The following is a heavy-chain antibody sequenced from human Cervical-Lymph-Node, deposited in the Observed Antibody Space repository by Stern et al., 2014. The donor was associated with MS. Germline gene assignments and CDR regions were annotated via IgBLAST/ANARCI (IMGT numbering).Heavy chain of an antibody. V-gene: IGHV3-30*01. CDR3: ASQV. Sequence: VQLVESGGAVVQPGRPLRLSRAATRFILRNPATPWVRQPPGGGLEWVAVVSSDGANTYFADPVKGRFTISRDNSKNALYLQMNSLKIEDTAIYYCASQVWGQGTMVTVSS. CDR1: RFILRNPA. CDR2: VSSDGANT. J-gene: IGHJ3*01.